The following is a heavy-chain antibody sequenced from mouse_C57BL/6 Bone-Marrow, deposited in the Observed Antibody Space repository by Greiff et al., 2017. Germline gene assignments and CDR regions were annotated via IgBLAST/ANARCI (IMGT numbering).Heavy chain of an antibody. J-gene: IGHJ2*01. Sequence: VQLQQPGAELVKPGASVKLSCKASGYTFTSYWMHWVKQRPGQGLEWIGMIHPNSGSTNYNEKFKSKATLTVDKSSSTAYMQFSSLTSEDAAVYYCARPHYYGSSLDYWGQGTTLTVSS. CDR2: IHPNSGST. V-gene: IGHV1-64*01. D-gene: IGHD1-1*01. CDR3: ARPHYYGSSLDY. CDR1: GYTFTSYW.